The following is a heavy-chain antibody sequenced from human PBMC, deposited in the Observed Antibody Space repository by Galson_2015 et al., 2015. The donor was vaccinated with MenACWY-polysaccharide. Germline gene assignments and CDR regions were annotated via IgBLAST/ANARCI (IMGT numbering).Heavy chain of an antibody. J-gene: IGHJ3*02. D-gene: IGHD2-2*02. V-gene: IGHV4-39*01. CDR1: GGSMSNSDYA. Sequence: SETLSLTCTVSGGSMSNSDYAWGWIRQPPGKGLGWIGTIYYSGSTYYSPSLKSRVAVSADTSKNQFSLELSSVTAADTAVYYCARYCTTTSCHRSAYDIWGQGTMVTVSS. CDR3: ARYCTTTSCHRSAYDI. CDR2: IYYSGST.